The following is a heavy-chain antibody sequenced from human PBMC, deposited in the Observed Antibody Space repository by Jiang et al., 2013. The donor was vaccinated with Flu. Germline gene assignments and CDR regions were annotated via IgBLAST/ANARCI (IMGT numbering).Heavy chain of an antibody. CDR2: IWYDGSNK. V-gene: IGHV3-33*08. CDR1: GFNFRRYG. Sequence: QLVESGGGVVQPGRSLRLSCAASGFNFRRYGMHWVRQAPGKGLEWVAAIWYDGSNKYYGDSVKGRFTISRDNSKNTLYVEMYNLRAEDTAVYYCARMTMVRGLIIDYSNGMDVWGQGTTVTVSS. D-gene: IGHD3-10*01. J-gene: IGHJ6*02. CDR3: ARMTMVRGLIIDYSNGMDV.